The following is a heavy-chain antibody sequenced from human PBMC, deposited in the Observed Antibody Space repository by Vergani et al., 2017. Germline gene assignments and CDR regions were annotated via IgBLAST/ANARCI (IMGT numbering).Heavy chain of an antibody. CDR2: INPNSGGT. J-gene: IGHJ3*02. D-gene: IGHD3-22*01. CDR3: ARCPAYYYDSSGNRDAFDI. CDR1: GYTFTGYY. Sequence: QVQLVQSGAEVKKPGASVKVSCKASGYTFTGYYMHWVRQAPGQGLEWMGWINPNSGGTNYAQKFQGRVTMTRDTSISTAYMELSRLRSDDTAVYYCARCPAYYYDSSGNRDAFDIWGQGTMVTVSS. V-gene: IGHV1-2*02.